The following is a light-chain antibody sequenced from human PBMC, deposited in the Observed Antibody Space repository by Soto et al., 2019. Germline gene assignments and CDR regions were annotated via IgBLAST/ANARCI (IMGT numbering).Light chain of an antibody. V-gene: IGLV2-8*01. Sequence: QSALTQPPSASGSPGQSVTISCTGTSSDVGAYNYVSWYQQHPGKAPKVMIFEVSKRPSGVPDRFSGSKSGNTASLTVSGLQAEDEAAYYCSSFAGSNEVVFGGGTKLTVL. J-gene: IGLJ3*02. CDR3: SSFAGSNEVV. CDR1: SSDVGAYNY. CDR2: EVS.